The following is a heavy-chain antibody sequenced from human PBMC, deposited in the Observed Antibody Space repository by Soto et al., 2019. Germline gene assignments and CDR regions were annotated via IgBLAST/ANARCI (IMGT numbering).Heavy chain of an antibody. CDR2: ANSDGSTT. CDR3: VPSSHLPYDH. V-gene: IGHV3-74*01. J-gene: IGHJ4*02. CDR1: GFTFSGYA. Sequence: GGSLRLSCAASGFTFSGYAMHWVRQAPGKGRVWVSRANSDGSTTTYADSVKGRFTISRANAKNKVYLEINSLRPEDTDVYYCVPSSHLPYDHWGQGTLVTVSS.